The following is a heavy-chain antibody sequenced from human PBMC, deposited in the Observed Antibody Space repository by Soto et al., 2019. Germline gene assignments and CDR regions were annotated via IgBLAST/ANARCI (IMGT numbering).Heavy chain of an antibody. V-gene: IGHV1-3*01. CDR3: ARDLGGWPDY. D-gene: IGHD6-19*01. CDR2: LNAGNGNT. CDR1: GYTFTSYA. Sequence: QVQLVQSGAEVKKPGASVKVSCKASGYTFTSYAIHWVRQAPGQRLEWMGWLNAGNGNTKYSQKFQDRVTITRDTSASTAYMELSSRRSEDTAVYYCARDLGGWPDYWGQGTLVTVSS. J-gene: IGHJ4*02.